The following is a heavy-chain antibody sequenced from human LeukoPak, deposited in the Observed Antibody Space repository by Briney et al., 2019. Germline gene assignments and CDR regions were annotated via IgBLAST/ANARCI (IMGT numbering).Heavy chain of an antibody. V-gene: IGHV1-46*01. Sequence: PLASVKVSCMASGYTFTSYYMHWVRQAPGQGLEWMGIINPSGGSTSYAQRFQGRVTMTRDTSTSTVYMELSSLRSEDTAVYYCARDLGDSSSNDDAFDIWGQGTMVTVSS. CDR2: INPSGGST. D-gene: IGHD6-6*01. J-gene: IGHJ3*02. CDR1: GYTFTSYY. CDR3: ARDLGDSSSNDDAFDI.